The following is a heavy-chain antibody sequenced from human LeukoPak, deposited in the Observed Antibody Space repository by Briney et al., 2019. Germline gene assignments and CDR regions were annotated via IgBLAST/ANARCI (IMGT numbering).Heavy chain of an antibody. Sequence: ASVKVSCKASGNTFTSYDINWARQATGQGLEWMGWMNPNSGNTGYAQKFQGRVTITRNTSISTAYMELSSLRSEDTAVYYCARGRNDFWSGYYSFDYWGQGTLVTVSS. CDR2: MNPNSGNT. CDR3: ARGRNDFWSGYYSFDY. CDR1: GNTFTSYD. V-gene: IGHV1-8*03. D-gene: IGHD3-3*01. J-gene: IGHJ4*02.